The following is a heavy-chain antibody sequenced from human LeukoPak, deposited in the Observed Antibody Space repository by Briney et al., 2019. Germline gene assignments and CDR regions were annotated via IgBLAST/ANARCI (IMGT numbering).Heavy chain of an antibody. CDR3: ARGGRGSAAVVAPRSFDI. J-gene: IGHJ3*02. CDR1: GFTFSGYW. Sequence: GGSLRLSCAASGFTFSGYWMSWVRQAPGKGLEWVSVTYTRGNSYYTDSVKGRFIISRDTSKNTMDLQMNSLRPEDSALYFCARGGRGSAAVVAPRSFDIWGQGTMVAVSS. CDR2: TYTRGNS. D-gene: IGHD3-22*01. V-gene: IGHV3-53*01.